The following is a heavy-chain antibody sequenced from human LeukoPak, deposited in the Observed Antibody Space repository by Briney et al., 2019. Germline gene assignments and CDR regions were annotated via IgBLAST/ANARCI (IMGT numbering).Heavy chain of an antibody. CDR3: ARDERSLEWLQVPY. CDR2: INPNSGGT. V-gene: IGHV1-2*02. Sequence: ASVKVSCKASGYTFTGYYMHWVRQAPGQVLEWMGWINPNSGGTNYAQKFQGRVTMTRDTSISTAYMELSRLRSDDTAVYYCARDERSLEWLQVPYWGQGTLVTVSS. CDR1: GYTFTGYY. D-gene: IGHD3-3*01. J-gene: IGHJ4*02.